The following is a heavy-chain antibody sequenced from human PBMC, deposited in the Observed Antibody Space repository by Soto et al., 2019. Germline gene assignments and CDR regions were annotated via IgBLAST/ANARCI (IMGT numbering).Heavy chain of an antibody. D-gene: IGHD6-19*01. CDR1: GYIFTGYS. V-gene: IGHV1-8*02. J-gene: IGHJ3*02. CDR3: GLPMVAVAAFDI. CDR2: MNPNSGNT. Sequence: ASVKVSCKASGYIFTGYSMHWVRQAPGQGLEWMGWMNPNSGNTGYAQKFQGRVTMTRNTSISTAYMELSSLRSEDTAVYYCGLPMVAVAAFDIWGQGTMVTVSS.